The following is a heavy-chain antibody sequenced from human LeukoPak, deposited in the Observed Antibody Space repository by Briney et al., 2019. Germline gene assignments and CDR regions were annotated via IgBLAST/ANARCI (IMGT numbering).Heavy chain of an antibody. CDR3: ARVSVLRFLEWLYPHYYMDV. CDR1: GFTFSSYS. D-gene: IGHD3-3*01. V-gene: IGHV3-48*04. J-gene: IGHJ6*03. CDR2: ISSNSGTI. Sequence: GGSLRLSCAASGFTFSSYSMNWVRQAPGEGLEWLSYISSNSGTIYYADSVKGRFTISRDNARNSLFLQMNSLRAEDTAVYYCARVSVLRFLEWLYPHYYMDVWGKGTTVTVSS.